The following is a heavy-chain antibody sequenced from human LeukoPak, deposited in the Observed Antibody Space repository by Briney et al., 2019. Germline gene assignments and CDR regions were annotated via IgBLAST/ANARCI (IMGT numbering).Heavy chain of an antibody. V-gene: IGHV3-53*01. CDR1: GFTVSSNS. J-gene: IGHJ6*03. Sequence: GGSLRLSCVASGFTVSSNSMSWVRQAPGKGLEWVSVIYSGGSTYYADSVKGRFTISRDNSKNTLYLQMNSLRAEDTAVYYCASGSGSYRTPYYYMDVWGTGTTVTVSS. CDR3: ASGSGSYRTPYYYMDV. CDR2: IYSGGST. D-gene: IGHD3-10*01.